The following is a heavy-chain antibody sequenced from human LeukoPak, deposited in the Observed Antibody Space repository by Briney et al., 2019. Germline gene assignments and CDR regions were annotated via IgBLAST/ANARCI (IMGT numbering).Heavy chain of an antibody. CDR3: ARDILTGYSTPNFDY. D-gene: IGHD3-9*01. CDR1: GFTFSTYT. CDR2: ISYDGSNK. Sequence: ARSLRLSCAASGFTFSTYTMHWVRQAPGKGLEGVAFISYDGSNKLYADSVKGRFTISRDNSKTRLYLQMSSLRGEDTAIYYCARDILTGYSTPNFDYWGQGTLVTVSS. V-gene: IGHV3-30*04. J-gene: IGHJ4*02.